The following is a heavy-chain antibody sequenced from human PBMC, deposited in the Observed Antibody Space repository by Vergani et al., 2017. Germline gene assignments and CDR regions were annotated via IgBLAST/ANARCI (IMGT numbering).Heavy chain of an antibody. CDR2: IIPIFGTA. V-gene: IGHV1-69*01. J-gene: IGHJ5*02. CDR1: GYTFTGYY. CDR3: ARMGDSVYGRTYSGWFDP. D-gene: IGHD5/OR15-5a*01. Sequence: QVQLVQSGAEVKKPGASVKVSCKASGYTFTGYYMHWVRQAPGQGLEWMGGIIPIFGTANYAQKFQGRVTITADESTSTAYMELSSLRSEDTAVYYCARMGDSVYGRTYSGWFDPWGQGTLVTVSS.